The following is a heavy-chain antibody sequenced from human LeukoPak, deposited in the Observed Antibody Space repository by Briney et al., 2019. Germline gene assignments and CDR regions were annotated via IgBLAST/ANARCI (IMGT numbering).Heavy chain of an antibody. J-gene: IGHJ4*02. CDR1: GFAFSHYG. V-gene: IGHV3-33*01. CDR3: ARSNGGIPIGGGHSSGWADY. CDR2: IWFDGTNK. D-gene: IGHD6-19*01. Sequence: SGGSLRLSCAASGFAFSHYGMNWLRQAPGKGLEWVAHIWFDGTNKYYADSVKGRFTISRDNSKNTVDLQINTLRAEDTGAYYCARSNGGIPIGGGHSSGWADYWGQGALLTVSP.